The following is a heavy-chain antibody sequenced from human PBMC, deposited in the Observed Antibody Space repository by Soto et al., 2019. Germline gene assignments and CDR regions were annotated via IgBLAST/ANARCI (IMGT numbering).Heavy chain of an antibody. V-gene: IGHV1-18*01. CDR2: ISAYTGNT. J-gene: IGHJ4*02. Sequence: QVQLVQSGAEVKKPGASVKVSCKASGYTFTSYGISWVRQATGQGLEWMGWISAYTGNTNYAQKLQGRVTMTTDTSTSTDYMELRSLRSDDTAVYYCAIYRGSYALDYWGQGTLVTVSS. CDR3: AIYRGSYALDY. D-gene: IGHD1-26*01. CDR1: GYTFTSYG.